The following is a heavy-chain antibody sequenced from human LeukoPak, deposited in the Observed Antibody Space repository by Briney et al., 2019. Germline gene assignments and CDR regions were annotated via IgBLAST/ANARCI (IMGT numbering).Heavy chain of an antibody. J-gene: IGHJ4*02. CDR2: IKPDGSAG. V-gene: IGHV3-7*05. CDR3: GRALGGGGPYDY. CDR1: GFSFITSW. D-gene: IGHD3-16*01. Sequence: GGSLRLSCAASGFSFITSWMNWVRQAPGKGLEWVANIKPDGSAGYSVDSVKGRFTISRDNAKNSVYLQMNSLRVEDTAVYYRGRALGGGGPYDYWGQGTLVTVSS.